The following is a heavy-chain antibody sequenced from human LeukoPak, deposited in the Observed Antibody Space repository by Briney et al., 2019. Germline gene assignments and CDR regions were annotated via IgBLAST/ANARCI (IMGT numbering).Heavy chain of an antibody. Sequence: GGSLRLSCVASGFTFSNYAMRWARQAPGKGLELVSGIYGSDDKTVYGDAVKGRFTISRDNSKNTLNLQMNSLRADDTAVYYCAKTQGYYDAWGQGALVTVSS. D-gene: IGHD2-15*01. V-gene: IGHV3-23*01. CDR3: AKTQGYYDA. J-gene: IGHJ5*02. CDR1: GFTFSNYA. CDR2: IYGSDDKT.